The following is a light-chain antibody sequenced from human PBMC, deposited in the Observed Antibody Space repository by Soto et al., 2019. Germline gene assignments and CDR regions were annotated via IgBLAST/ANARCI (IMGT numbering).Light chain of an antibody. CDR2: GVN. J-gene: IGLJ1*01. CDR3: CSYAGISTFYV. CDR1: SSDVGSYNL. V-gene: IGLV2-23*02. Sequence: QSVLTKPASVSGSPGQSITISCTGTSSDVGSYNLVSWYQQHPGKAPKLMIYGVNKRPSGVSNRFSGSKSGNTASLTISDLQAEDEADYYCCSYAGISTFYVFGTGTKVTVL.